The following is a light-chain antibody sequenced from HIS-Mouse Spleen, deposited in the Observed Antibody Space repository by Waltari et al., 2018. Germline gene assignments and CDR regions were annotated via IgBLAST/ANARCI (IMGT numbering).Light chain of an antibody. CDR1: SAHSSYA. V-gene: IGLV4-69*01. J-gene: IGLJ2*01. CDR3: QTWGTGILVV. CDR2: RNSDGSH. Sequence: QLVLTQSPSASASLGASVKLTCTLSSAHSSYAIAWHQQQPAQGPRYLMKRNSDGSHSKGDGIPDRFSGSSSGAERYLTISSLQSEDEADYYCQTWGTGILVVFGGGTKLTVL.